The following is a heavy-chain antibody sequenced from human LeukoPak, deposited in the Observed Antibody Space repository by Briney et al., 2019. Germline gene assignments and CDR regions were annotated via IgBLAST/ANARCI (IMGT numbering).Heavy chain of an antibody. Sequence: SQTLSLTCTVSGGSISSGGYYWSWIPQHPGKGLEWIGYIYYSGSTYYNPSLKSRVTISVDTSKNQFSLKLSSVTAADTAVYYCARSRDLYSYGFVPWFDPWGQGTLVTVSS. V-gene: IGHV4-31*03. CDR3: ARSRDLYSYGFVPWFDP. J-gene: IGHJ5*02. D-gene: IGHD5-18*01. CDR2: IYYSGST. CDR1: GGSISSGGYY.